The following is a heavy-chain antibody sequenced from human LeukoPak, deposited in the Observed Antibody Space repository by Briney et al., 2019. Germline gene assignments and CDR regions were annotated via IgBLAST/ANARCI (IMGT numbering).Heavy chain of an antibody. D-gene: IGHD5-12*01. Sequence: PSETLSPTCTVSGGSISSSSYYWGWIRQPPGKGLEWIGSIYYSGSTYYNPSLKSRVTISVDTSKNQFSLKLSSVTAADTAVYYCATSGYDTSPEYWGQGTLVTVSS. V-gene: IGHV4-39*01. CDR2: IYYSGST. CDR3: ATSGYDTSPEY. J-gene: IGHJ4*02. CDR1: GGSISSSSYY.